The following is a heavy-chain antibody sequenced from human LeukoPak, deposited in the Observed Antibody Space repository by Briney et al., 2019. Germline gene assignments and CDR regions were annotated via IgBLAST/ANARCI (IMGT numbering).Heavy chain of an antibody. CDR3: ARAPRPHYSNYYFDY. V-gene: IGHV4-34*01. Sequence: SETLSLTCAVYGGSFSGYYWSWIRQPPGKGLEWIGEINHSGSTNYNPSLKSRVTISVDTSKNQFSLKLSSVTAADTAVYYCARAPRPHYSNYYFDYWGQGTLVTVSS. D-gene: IGHD4-11*01. CDR2: INHSGST. J-gene: IGHJ4*02. CDR1: GGSFSGYY.